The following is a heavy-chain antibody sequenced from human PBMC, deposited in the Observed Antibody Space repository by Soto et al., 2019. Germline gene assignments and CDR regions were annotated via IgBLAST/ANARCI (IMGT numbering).Heavy chain of an antibody. CDR1: GYIFTNYV. V-gene: IGHV1-18*01. Sequence: ASVKVSCKASGYIFTNYVFNWVRQAPGQGLEWMGWISAYNDNTGSAQKFQGRVTMTTDTSTVTAYMELRSLRSDDTAVYYCSRGHYLNGLNVWAQGT. D-gene: IGHD3-10*01. J-gene: IGHJ6*02. CDR2: ISAYNDNT. CDR3: SRGHYLNGLNV.